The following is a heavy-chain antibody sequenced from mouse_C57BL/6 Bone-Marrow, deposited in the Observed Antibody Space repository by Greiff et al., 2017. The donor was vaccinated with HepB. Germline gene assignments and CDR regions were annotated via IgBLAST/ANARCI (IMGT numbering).Heavy chain of an antibody. Sequence: QVQLQQSGAELAKPGASVKLSCKASGYTFTSYWMHWVKQRPGQGLEWIGYINPSSGYTKYNQKFKDKATLTADKSYSTAYMQLSSLTYEDSAVYYCARWHYDYTLDYWGQGTTLTVSS. V-gene: IGHV1-7*01. CDR3: ARWHYDYTLDY. J-gene: IGHJ2*01. CDR2: INPSSGYT. D-gene: IGHD2-4*01. CDR1: GYTFTSYW.